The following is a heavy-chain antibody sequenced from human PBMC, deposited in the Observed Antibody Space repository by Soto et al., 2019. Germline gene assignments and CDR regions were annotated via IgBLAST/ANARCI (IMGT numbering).Heavy chain of an antibody. Sequence: QMQLVQSGPEVKKPGTSVKVSCKASGFTFSSSAMQWVRQARGQRLEWIGWIVVGSGNTNYAQKFQERVTITRDMSTSTAYVELSSLRSEDTAVYYCAAGHCSSTICYSLDYWGQGSLVTVSS. J-gene: IGHJ4*02. CDR1: GFTFSSSA. CDR2: IVVGSGNT. CDR3: AAGHCSSTICYSLDY. D-gene: IGHD2-2*01. V-gene: IGHV1-58*02.